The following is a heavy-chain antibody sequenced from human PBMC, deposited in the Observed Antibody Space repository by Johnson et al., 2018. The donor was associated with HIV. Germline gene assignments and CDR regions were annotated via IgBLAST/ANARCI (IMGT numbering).Heavy chain of an antibody. D-gene: IGHD6-19*01. CDR3: ARAGAVGFDAFDI. J-gene: IGHJ3*02. Sequence: QVQLVESGGGVVQPGKSLRLSCVASGFTFRSYAMHWVRQAPGKGLEWVTLISYDENNKLYADSVKGRFTISRDNSKNTLYLQMNSLRAEDTAVYYCARAGAVGFDAFDIWGQGTMVTVSS. CDR1: GFTFRSYA. CDR2: ISYDENNK. V-gene: IGHV3-30*04.